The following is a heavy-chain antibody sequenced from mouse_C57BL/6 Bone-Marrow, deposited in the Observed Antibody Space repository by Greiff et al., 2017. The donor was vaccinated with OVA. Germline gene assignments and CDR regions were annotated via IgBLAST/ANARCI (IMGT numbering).Heavy chain of an antibody. D-gene: IGHD2-12*01. V-gene: IGHV1-64*01. CDR1: GYTFTSYW. Sequence: QVQLQQPGAELVKPGASVKLSCKASGYTFTSYWMHWVKQRPGQGLEWIGMIHPNSGSTNYNEKFKSKATLTVDKSSSTAYLQPSSLTSVDSAVYYGADIYYSYDVGYWGQGTSVTVSS. CDR3: ADIYYSYDVGY. J-gene: IGHJ4*01. CDR2: IHPNSGST.